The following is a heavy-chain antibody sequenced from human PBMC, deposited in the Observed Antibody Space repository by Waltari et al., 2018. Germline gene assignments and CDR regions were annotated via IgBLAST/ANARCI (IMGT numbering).Heavy chain of an antibody. CDR1: GYTFTSYD. CDR3: ARSAGESDFDY. D-gene: IGHD3-10*01. CDR2: MNPNSGYT. V-gene: IGHV1-8*03. Sequence: QVQLVQSGAEVKKPGASVTVSCKASGYTFTSYDINWVRQATGQGLEWMGWMNPNSGYTGYAQKFQGRVTITRNTSLRTAYMELRSLRSEDTAVYYCARSAGESDFDYWGQGTLVTVSS. J-gene: IGHJ4*02.